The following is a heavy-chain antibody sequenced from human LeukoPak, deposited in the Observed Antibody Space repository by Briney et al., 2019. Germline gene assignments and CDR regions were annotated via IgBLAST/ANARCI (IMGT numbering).Heavy chain of an antibody. J-gene: IGHJ4*02. D-gene: IGHD4-23*01. CDR1: GGSFSGYY. CDR2: INHSGST. V-gene: IGHV4-34*01. CDR3: ARRYGTVVNP. Sequence: SETLSLTCAVYGGSFSGYYWSWIRQPPGKGLEWIGEINHSGSTNYNPSLKSRVTISVDTSKNQFSLKLSSVTAADTAVYYCARRYGTVVNPWGQGTLVTVSS.